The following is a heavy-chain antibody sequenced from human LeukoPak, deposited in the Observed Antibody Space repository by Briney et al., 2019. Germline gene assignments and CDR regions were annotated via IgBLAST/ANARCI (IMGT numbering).Heavy chain of an antibody. CDR3: WLPIRWSYLDY. CDR1: GYTFTNYY. V-gene: IGHV1-46*01. D-gene: IGHD3-3*01. CDR2: MHPSGVSI. Sequence: ASVKVSCKASGYTFTNYYMHWVRQAPGQGLEWMGIMHPSGVSITYAQKFQGRVTLTSDTSTSTVYMELSSLRYEDTAFYYCWLPIRWSYLDYWGQGTLVTVSS. J-gene: IGHJ4*02.